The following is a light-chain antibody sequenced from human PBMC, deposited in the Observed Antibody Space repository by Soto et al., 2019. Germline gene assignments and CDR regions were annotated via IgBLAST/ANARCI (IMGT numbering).Light chain of an antibody. J-gene: IGLJ1*01. CDR3: CSYADNYFYV. CDR2: DAT. Sequence: QSALTQPRSVSGSPGQSVTISCTGTSNDVGAYHYVSWYQHHPGKAPKLIIYDATQRPSGIPDRFSGSKSGNTASLTISGLQADDEADYHCCSYADNYFYVFGTGTKVTVL. V-gene: IGLV2-11*01. CDR1: SNDVGAYHY.